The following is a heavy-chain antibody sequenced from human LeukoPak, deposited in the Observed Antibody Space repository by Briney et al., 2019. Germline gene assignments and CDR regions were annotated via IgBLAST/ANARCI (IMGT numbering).Heavy chain of an antibody. Sequence: SETLSLTCAVSGGSISSGGYSWSWIRQPPGKGLEWIGYIYHSGSTYYNPSLKSRVTISVDRSKNQFSLKLSSVTAADTAVYYCARERHATLGGWFDPWGQGTLVTVSS. J-gene: IGHJ5*02. V-gene: IGHV4-30-2*01. CDR1: GGSISSGGYS. CDR3: ARERHATLGGWFDP. D-gene: IGHD2-15*01. CDR2: IYHSGST.